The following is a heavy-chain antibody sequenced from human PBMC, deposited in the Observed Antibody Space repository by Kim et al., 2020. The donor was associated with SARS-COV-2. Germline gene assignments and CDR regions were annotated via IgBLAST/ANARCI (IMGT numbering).Heavy chain of an antibody. D-gene: IGHD3-10*01. Sequence: YNPSLKSRVTISVDTSKNQFSLKLSSVTAADTAVYYCARHYGSGSYYVDYWGQGTLVTVSS. J-gene: IGHJ4*02. V-gene: IGHV4-39*01. CDR3: ARHYGSGSYYVDY.